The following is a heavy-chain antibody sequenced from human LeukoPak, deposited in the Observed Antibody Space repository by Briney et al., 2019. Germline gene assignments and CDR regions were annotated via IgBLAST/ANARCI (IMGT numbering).Heavy chain of an antibody. J-gene: IGHJ4*02. V-gene: IGHV1-2*02. D-gene: IGHD5-18*01. CDR1: GYTFTGYY. CDR2: INPNSGGT. Sequence: APVKVSCKASGYTFTGYYMHWVRQAPGQGLEWMGWINPNSGGTNYAQKFQGRVTMTRDTSISTAYMELSRLRSDDTAVYCCARVPSPTAMGFFFDYWGQGTLVTVSS. CDR3: ARVPSPTAMGFFFDY.